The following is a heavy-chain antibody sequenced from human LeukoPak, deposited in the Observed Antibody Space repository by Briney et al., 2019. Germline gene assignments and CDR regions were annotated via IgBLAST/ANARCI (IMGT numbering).Heavy chain of an antibody. D-gene: IGHD3-3*01. Sequence: GGSLRLSCAASGFTFSDYFMSWVRQAPGKGLEWVASIKHDGSEKYYVDSVRGRFTISRDNTMNSLYLQMSSLRAEDTAVYYCATDRGWRTSGYYLYYFEYWGQGTLVTYSS. CDR2: IKHDGSEK. V-gene: IGHV3-7*01. CDR3: ATDRGWRTSGYYLYYFEY. J-gene: IGHJ4*02. CDR1: GFTFSDYF.